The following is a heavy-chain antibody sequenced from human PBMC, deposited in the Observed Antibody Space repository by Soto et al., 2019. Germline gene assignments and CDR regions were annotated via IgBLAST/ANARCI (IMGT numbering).Heavy chain of an antibody. J-gene: IGHJ6*03. Sequence: GESLKISCKGSGYSFTSYWIGWVRQMPGKGLEWMGIIYPGDSDTRYSPSFQGQVTISADKSISTAYLQWSSLKASDTAMYYCARHIDSNYGNYYYYMDVWGKGTTVTVSS. V-gene: IGHV5-51*01. CDR3: ARHIDSNYGNYYYYMDV. CDR1: GYSFTSYW. D-gene: IGHD4-4*01. CDR2: IYPGDSDT.